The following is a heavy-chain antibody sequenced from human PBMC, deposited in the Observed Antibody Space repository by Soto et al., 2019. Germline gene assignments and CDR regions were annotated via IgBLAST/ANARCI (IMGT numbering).Heavy chain of an antibody. CDR2: IYYTGSA. CDR3: ARYHDFGYSRSFDY. V-gene: IGHV4-59*08. Sequence: SETLSLTCTVSGGSISSYYWSWIRQPPGKGLEWIGYIYYTGSAYYTPSLKSRVTISIDTSKNQFSLKLSSVTAADTAVYYCARYHDFGYSRSFDYWGQGTLVTVSS. D-gene: IGHD4-17*01. CDR1: GGSISSYY. J-gene: IGHJ4*02.